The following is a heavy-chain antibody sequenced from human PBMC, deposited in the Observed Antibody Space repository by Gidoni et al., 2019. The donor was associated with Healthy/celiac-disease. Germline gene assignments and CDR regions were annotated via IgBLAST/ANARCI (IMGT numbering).Heavy chain of an antibody. CDR2: INAGNGNT. J-gene: IGHJ3*02. D-gene: IGHD3-22*01. CDR1: GHTFTSYA. CDR3: ARGWNYYDSSGYWADAFDI. V-gene: IGHV1-3*01. Sequence: QVQLVQSGAEVKKPGASVKVSCKASGHTFTSYAMHWVRQAPGQRLEWMGWINAGNGNTKYSQKFQGRVTITRDTSASTAYMELSSLRSEDTAVYYCARGWNYYDSSGYWADAFDIWGQGTMVTVSS.